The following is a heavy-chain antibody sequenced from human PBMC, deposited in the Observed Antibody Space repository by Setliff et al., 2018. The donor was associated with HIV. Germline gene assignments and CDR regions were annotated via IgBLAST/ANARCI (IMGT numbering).Heavy chain of an antibody. CDR2: INAGNGNT. CDR1: GSTFSSYA. J-gene: IGHJ2*01. D-gene: IGHD5-18*01. V-gene: IGHV1-3*01. Sequence: ASVKVSCKASGSTFSSYAFHWVRQAPGQSLEWMGWINAGNGNTKYSQNFQGRVTITRDTSASTAYMELSSLRSDDTAVYYCARRRIQHWGYWYFDLWGRGTLVTVSS. CDR3: ARRRIQHWGYWYFDL.